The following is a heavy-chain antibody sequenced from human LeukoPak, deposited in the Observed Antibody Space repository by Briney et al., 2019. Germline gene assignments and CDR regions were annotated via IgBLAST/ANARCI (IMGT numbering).Heavy chain of an antibody. CDR1: GFTFSSYA. J-gene: IGHJ5*02. D-gene: IGHD2-2*01. Sequence: GGSLRLSCAASGFTFSSYAMSWVRQAPGKGLEWVSAISGSGGSTYYADSVKGRFTISRDNAKNTLYLQMNSLRAEDTAVYYCAKDHRQIVVVPDNWFDPWGQGTLVTVSS. V-gene: IGHV3-23*01. CDR2: ISGSGGST. CDR3: AKDHRQIVVVPDNWFDP.